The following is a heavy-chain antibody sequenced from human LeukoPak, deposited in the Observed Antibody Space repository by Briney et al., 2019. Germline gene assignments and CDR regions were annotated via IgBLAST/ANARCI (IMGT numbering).Heavy chain of an antibody. Sequence: SETLSLTCAVYGGSFSGYYWSWIRQPPGKGLEWIGEINHSGSTNYSPSLKSRVTISVDRSKDQFSLKLNSVTAADTAVYYCARGLEPPDTFDIWGQGTMVTVSS. V-gene: IGHV4-34*01. CDR1: GGSFSGYY. J-gene: IGHJ3*02. D-gene: IGHD1-1*01. CDR2: INHSGST. CDR3: ARGLEPPDTFDI.